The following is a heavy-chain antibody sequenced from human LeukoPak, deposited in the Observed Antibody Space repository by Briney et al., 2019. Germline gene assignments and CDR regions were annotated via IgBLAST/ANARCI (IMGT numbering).Heavy chain of an antibody. D-gene: IGHD4-17*01. CDR1: GYSFTSYW. CDR3: ARQGVLTTVTIASYPFNAFDI. CDR2: IYPGDSDT. V-gene: IGHV5-51*01. J-gene: IGHJ3*02. Sequence: GESLKISCKGSGYSFTSYWIGWVRQMPGKGLEWMGIIYPGDSDTRYSPSFQGQVTIPADKSISTAYLQWSSLKASDTAMYYCARQGVLTTVTIASYPFNAFDIWGQGTMVTVSS.